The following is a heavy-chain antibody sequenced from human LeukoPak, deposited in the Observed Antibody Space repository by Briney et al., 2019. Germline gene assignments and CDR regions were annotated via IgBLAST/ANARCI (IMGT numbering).Heavy chain of an antibody. CDR2: IHYSGST. CDR3: ARSPGYYYYMDV. Sequence: SETLSLTCTVSGGSVSGYYWSWIRQPPGKGLQWIGYIHYSGSTNYNPSLKSRLTISVDTSKNQFSLKLTSVTAADTAVYYCARSPGYYYYMDVWGKGTTVTISS. J-gene: IGHJ6*03. CDR1: GGSVSGYY. V-gene: IGHV4-59*02.